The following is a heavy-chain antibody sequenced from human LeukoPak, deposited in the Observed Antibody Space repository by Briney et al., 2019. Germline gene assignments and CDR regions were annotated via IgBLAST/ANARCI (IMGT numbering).Heavy chain of an antibody. CDR2: IIPIFGTA. Sequence: ASVKVSCKASGYTFTSYAMNWVRQAPGQGLEWMGGIIPIFGTANYAQKFQGRVTITADKSTSTAYMELSSLRSEDTAVYYCARDGGDSSGWYLPYFDYWGQGTLVTVSS. D-gene: IGHD6-19*01. CDR1: GYTFTSYA. J-gene: IGHJ4*02. CDR3: ARDGGDSSGWYLPYFDY. V-gene: IGHV1-69*06.